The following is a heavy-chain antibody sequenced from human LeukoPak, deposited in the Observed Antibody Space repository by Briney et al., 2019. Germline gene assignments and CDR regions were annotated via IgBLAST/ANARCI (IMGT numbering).Heavy chain of an antibody. V-gene: IGHV3-9*01. J-gene: IGHJ4*02. CDR1: GFTFDDYA. Sequence: PGGSVRLSCAASGFTFDDYAMHWVRQAPGKGLEWVSGISWNSGSIGYADSVKGRFTISRDNAKNSLYLQMNSPRAEDTALYYCAKQTVAGGSGFDYWGQGTLVTVSS. D-gene: IGHD6-19*01. CDR2: ISWNSGSI. CDR3: AKQTVAGGSGFDY.